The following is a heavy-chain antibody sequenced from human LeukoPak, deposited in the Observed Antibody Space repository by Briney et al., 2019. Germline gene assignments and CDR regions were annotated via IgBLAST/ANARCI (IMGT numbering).Heavy chain of an antibody. Sequence: GESLKISCKGSGYSFTSYWIGWVRQMPGKGLERMGIIYPGDSDTRYSPSFQGQVTISADKSISTAYLQWSSLKASDTAMYYCASRGYYDSSGYYPFDYWGQGTLVTVSS. D-gene: IGHD3-22*01. CDR2: IYPGDSDT. J-gene: IGHJ4*02. CDR1: GYSFTSYW. CDR3: ASRGYYDSSGYYPFDY. V-gene: IGHV5-51*01.